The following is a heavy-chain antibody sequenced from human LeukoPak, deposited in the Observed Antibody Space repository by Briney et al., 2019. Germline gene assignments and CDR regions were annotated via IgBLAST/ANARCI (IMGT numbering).Heavy chain of an antibody. CDR3: ARRDLWFGELDYYYMDV. CDR2: INTNTGNP. D-gene: IGHD3-10*01. J-gene: IGHJ6*03. V-gene: IGHV7-4-1*02. CDR1: GYTFTSYA. Sequence: ASVKVSCQASGYTFTSYAMNWVRQAPGQGLEWMGWINTNTGNPTYAQGFTGRFVFSLDTSVSTAYLQISSLKAEDTAVYYCARRDLWFGELDYYYMDVWGKGTTVTVSS.